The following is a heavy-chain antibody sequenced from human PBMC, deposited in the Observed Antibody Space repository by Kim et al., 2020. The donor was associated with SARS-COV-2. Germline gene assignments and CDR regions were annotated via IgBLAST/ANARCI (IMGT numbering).Heavy chain of an antibody. D-gene: IGHD6-6*01. Sequence: YADSVKGRFTISRDNAKNSLYLQMNSLRAEDTAVYYCARAKQLGMDYFDYWGQGTLVTVSS. J-gene: IGHJ4*02. V-gene: IGHV3-11*01. CDR3: ARAKQLGMDYFDY.